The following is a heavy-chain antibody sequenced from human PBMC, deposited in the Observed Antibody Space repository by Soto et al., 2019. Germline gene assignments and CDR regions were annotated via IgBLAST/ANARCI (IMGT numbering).Heavy chain of an antibody. D-gene: IGHD5-12*01. CDR3: ARAISGYVT. CDR2: INTGNGNT. Sequence: QVQLVQSGAEVKKPGASVKVSCKASGITYTTYAIHWVRQAPGQGLEWMGWINTGNGNTRYSQRFQGRVTLTTDTSASTAYMDLSSLTSEDTAVYYCARAISGYVTWGQGTLFTVSS. J-gene: IGHJ5*02. CDR1: GITYTTYA. V-gene: IGHV1-3*04.